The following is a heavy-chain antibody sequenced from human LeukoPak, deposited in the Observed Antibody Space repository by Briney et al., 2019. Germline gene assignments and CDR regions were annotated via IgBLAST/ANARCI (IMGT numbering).Heavy chain of an antibody. CDR1: GFTFSSYS. CDR3: ARDLYDSCGYSSPIDY. V-gene: IGHV3-21*01. J-gene: IGHJ4*02. Sequence: PGGSLRLSCAASGFTFSSYSMNWVRQAPGKGLEWVSSISSSRSHIHSADSVKGRFTISRDNAKNSLYLQMNSLRAEDTAVYYCARDLYDSCGYSSPIDYWGQGTLVTVSS. CDR2: ISSSRSHI. D-gene: IGHD3-22*01.